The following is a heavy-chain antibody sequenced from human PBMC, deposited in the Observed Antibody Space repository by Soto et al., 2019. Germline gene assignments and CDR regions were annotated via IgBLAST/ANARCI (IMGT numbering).Heavy chain of an antibody. J-gene: IGHJ5*02. D-gene: IGHD3-3*01. CDR3: ARSFWSGKKHTWFDP. V-gene: IGHV3-43*01. Sequence: GGSLRLSCAASGFTFDDYTMHWVRQAPGKGLEWVSLISWDGGSTYYADSVKGRFTISRDNSKNSLYLQMNSLRTEDTALYYCARSFWSGKKHTWFDPWGQGTLVTVSS. CDR2: ISWDGGST. CDR1: GFTFDDYT.